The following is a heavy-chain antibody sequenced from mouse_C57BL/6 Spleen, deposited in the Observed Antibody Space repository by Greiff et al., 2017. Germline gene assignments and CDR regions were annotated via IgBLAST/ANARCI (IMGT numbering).Heavy chain of an antibody. J-gene: IGHJ2*01. V-gene: IGHV5-16*01. CDR2: INYDGSST. CDR1: GFTFSDYY. CDR3: ARAERGALFDY. Sequence: EVKLMESEGGLVQPGSSMKLSCTASGFTFSDYYMAWVRQVPEKGLEWVANINYDGSSTYYLDSLKSRFIISRDNAKNILYLQMSSLKSEDTATYYCARAERGALFDYWGQGTTLTVSS.